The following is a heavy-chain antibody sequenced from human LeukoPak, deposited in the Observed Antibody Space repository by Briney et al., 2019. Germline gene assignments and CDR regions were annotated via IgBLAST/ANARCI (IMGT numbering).Heavy chain of an antibody. Sequence: GGSLRLSCAASGFTFSSYSMNWVRQAPGKGLEWVSYISSSSSTIYYADSVKGRFTISRDNAKNSLYLQMNSLRDEDTAVYYCARDARMYDYYYGMDVWGQGTTVPVSS. V-gene: IGHV3-48*02. J-gene: IGHJ6*02. CDR1: GFTFSSYS. CDR2: ISSSSSTI. CDR3: ARDARMYDYYYGMDV. D-gene: IGHD2-8*01.